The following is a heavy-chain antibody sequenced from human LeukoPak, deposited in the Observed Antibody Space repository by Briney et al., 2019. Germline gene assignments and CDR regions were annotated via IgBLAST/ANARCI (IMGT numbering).Heavy chain of an antibody. CDR2: INHSGNT. D-gene: IGHD3-3*01. J-gene: IGHJ3*02. Sequence: SETLSLTCAVYGGSFSGYYWSWIRQPPGKGLEWIGEINHSGNTNYNPSLKSRVTISVDTSKNQFSLKLSSVTAADTAVYYCARNFTFFGGLRNAFNIWAQGKMVTVPS. V-gene: IGHV4-34*01. CDR1: GGSFSGYY. CDR3: ARNFTFFGGLRNAFNI.